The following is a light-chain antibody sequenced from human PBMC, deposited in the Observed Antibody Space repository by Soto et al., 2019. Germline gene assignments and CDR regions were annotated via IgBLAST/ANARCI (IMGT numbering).Light chain of an antibody. CDR1: QGFNTY. CDR3: QQRSNWPI. CDR2: DAF. V-gene: IGKV3-11*01. Sequence: EIVLTQSPATLSLSPGETATLSCRASQGFNTYSAWYQQKPGQAPRLLIYDAFNRAIGVPARFSGSASGTDLILTISNLEPEDFAVYYCQQRSNWPIFGQGTRLE. J-gene: IGKJ5*01.